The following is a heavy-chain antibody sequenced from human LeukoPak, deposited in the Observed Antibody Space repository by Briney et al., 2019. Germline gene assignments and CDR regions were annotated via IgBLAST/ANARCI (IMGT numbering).Heavy chain of an antibody. CDR3: ARDPGTAAGYFDY. Sequence: PSETLSLTYTVSGGSISSYYWSWIRQPPGKGLEWIGYIYYSGSTNYNPSLKSRVTISVDTSKNQFSLKLSSVTAADTAVYYCARDPGTAAGYFDYWGQGTLVTVSS. J-gene: IGHJ4*02. V-gene: IGHV4-59*01. D-gene: IGHD6-13*01. CDR1: GGSISSYY. CDR2: IYYSGST.